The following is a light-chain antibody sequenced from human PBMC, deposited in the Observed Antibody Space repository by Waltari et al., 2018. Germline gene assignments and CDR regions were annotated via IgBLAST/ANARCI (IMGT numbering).Light chain of an antibody. CDR3: QQYFHLST. CDR2: GAS. CDR1: QRISSS. Sequence: DIQVTQSPSTLSASVGHRVSITCRASQRISSSLAWFQQKPGKGPKLLIYGASTLESWVPSRFSGSGSGTEFTLTISSLQPDDFATYYCQQYFHLSTFGQGTKVEIK. J-gene: IGKJ1*01. V-gene: IGKV1-5*03.